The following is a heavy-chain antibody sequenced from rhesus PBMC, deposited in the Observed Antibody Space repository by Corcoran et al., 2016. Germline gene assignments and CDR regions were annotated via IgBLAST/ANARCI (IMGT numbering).Heavy chain of an antibody. CDR2: IYGSGSST. J-gene: IGHJ3*01. CDR1: GGSISSSY. CDR3: ASDRGMDAFDF. D-gene: IGHD5-42*01. Sequence: QLQLQESGPGLVKPSETLSVTCAVSGGSISSSYWSWIRQAPGTGLEWIGYIYGSGSSTNYNPSLKSRVTLSLDTAKNQLALKLSSVTAADTAVYYCASDRGMDAFDFWGQGLRVTVSS. V-gene: IGHV4-169*02.